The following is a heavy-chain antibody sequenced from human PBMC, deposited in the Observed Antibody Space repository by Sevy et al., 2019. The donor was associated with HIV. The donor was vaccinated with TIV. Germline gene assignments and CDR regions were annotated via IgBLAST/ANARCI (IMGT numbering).Heavy chain of an antibody. J-gene: IGHJ4*02. CDR2: IYYSGST. D-gene: IGHD6-13*01. Sequence: SETLSLTCTVSGGSISSSSYYWVWIRRPPGKGLEWIGSIYYSGSTYYNPPLKSRVTISVDTSKSQFSLKLSPVTAADTAVYYCAGHDSSSWSFDYWGQGTLVTVSS. V-gene: IGHV4-39*01. CDR3: AGHDSSSWSFDY. CDR1: GGSISSSSYY.